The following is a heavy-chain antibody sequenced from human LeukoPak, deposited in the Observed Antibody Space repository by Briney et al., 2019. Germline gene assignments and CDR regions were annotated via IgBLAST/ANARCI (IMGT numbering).Heavy chain of an antibody. Sequence: PGGSLRLSCAASGFTFSSYNMNWVRQAPGKGLEWVSSITSSSTYIYYADSVKGRFTISRDKAKNLLYLQMNSLRVEDTAVYYCARVPGGSGGYWGQGTLVTVSS. CDR3: ARVPGGSGGY. V-gene: IGHV3-21*01. CDR2: ITSSSTYI. J-gene: IGHJ4*02. CDR1: GFTFSSYN. D-gene: IGHD2-15*01.